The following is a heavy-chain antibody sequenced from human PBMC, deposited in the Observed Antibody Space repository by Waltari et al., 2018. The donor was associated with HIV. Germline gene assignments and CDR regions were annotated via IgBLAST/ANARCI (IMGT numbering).Heavy chain of an antibody. J-gene: IGHJ6*02. Sequence: QVQLVQSGAEVKKPGSSVKVSCKASGGTFSRYAISWVRQAPGQGLEWMGGIIPIFGTANDAQKFQGRVTITADESTSTAYMELSSLRSEDTAIYYCAKGLAENYYYYAMDVWGQGTTVTVSS. V-gene: IGHV1-69*01. D-gene: IGHD3-3*02. CDR1: GGTFSRYA. CDR2: IIPIFGTA. CDR3: AKGLAENYYYYAMDV.